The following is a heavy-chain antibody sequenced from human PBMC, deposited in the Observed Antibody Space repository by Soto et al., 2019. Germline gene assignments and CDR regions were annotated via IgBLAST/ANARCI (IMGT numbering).Heavy chain of an antibody. CDR2: IYYSGST. V-gene: IGHV4-59*01. CDR1: GGSISSYY. J-gene: IGHJ5*02. CDR3: ARATLARWFDP. Sequence: PSETLSLTCTVSGGSISSYYWSWIRQPPGKGLEWIGYIYYSGSTNYNPSLKSRVTISVDTSKNQFSLKLSSVTAADTAVYYCARATLARWFDPWGQGTIVTVSS. D-gene: IGHD3-3*02.